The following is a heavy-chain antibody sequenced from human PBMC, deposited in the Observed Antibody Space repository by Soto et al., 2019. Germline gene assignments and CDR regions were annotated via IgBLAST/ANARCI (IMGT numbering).Heavy chain of an antibody. CDR1: GGSISSYY. CDR3: ASHIVGATPFDY. Sequence: SETLSLTCTVSGGSISSYYWSWIRQPPGKGLEWIGEINHSGSTNYNPSLKSRVTISVDTSKNQFSLKLSSVTAADTAVYYCASHIVGATPFDYWGQGTLVTVSS. J-gene: IGHJ4*02. D-gene: IGHD1-26*01. CDR2: INHSGST. V-gene: IGHV4-34*01.